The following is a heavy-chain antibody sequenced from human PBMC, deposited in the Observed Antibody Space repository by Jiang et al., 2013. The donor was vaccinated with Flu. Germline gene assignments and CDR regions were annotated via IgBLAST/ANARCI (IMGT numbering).Heavy chain of an antibody. D-gene: IGHD6-13*01. Sequence: SIYHSGSTYYNPSLKSRVTISVDTSKNQFSLKLSSVTAADTAVYYCARDDNPPEIAAAGGDAFDIWGQGTMVTVSS. CDR3: ARDDNPPEIAAAGGDAFDI. J-gene: IGHJ3*02. V-gene: IGHV4-38-2*02. CDR2: IYHSGST.